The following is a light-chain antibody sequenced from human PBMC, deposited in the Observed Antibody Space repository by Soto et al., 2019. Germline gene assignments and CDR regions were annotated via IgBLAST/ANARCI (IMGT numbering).Light chain of an antibody. J-gene: IGLJ3*02. CDR1: LIGSKS. V-gene: IGLV3-21*02. CDR2: DDS. Sequence: SYELTQPPSVSVAPGQTATMTCGGDLIGSKSVHWHQQKPGQAPILVVYDDSDRPSGIPERFTGSNSGNTASLTISRVEAGDEADYYCHVWDSGSDHWVFGGGTKVTVL. CDR3: HVWDSGSDHWV.